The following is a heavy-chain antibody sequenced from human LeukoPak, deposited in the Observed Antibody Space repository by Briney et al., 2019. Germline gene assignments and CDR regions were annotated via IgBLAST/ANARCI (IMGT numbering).Heavy chain of an antibody. V-gene: IGHV3-21*01. CDR3: ARGYDYDFWSGYPYHPI. D-gene: IGHD3-3*01. CDR2: ISSSSSYI. J-gene: IGHJ4*02. CDR1: GFTFSSYS. Sequence: GGSLRLSCAASGFTFSSYSMNWVRQAPGKGLEWVSSISSSSSYIYYADSVKGRFTISRDNAKNSLYLQMNSLRAEDTAVYYCARGYDYDFWSGYPYHPIWGQGTLVTVSS.